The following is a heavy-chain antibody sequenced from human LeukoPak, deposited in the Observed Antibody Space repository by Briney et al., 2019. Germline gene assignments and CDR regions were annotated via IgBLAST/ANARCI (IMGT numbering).Heavy chain of an antibody. CDR3: ARSLPHYYDSSGPFDY. J-gene: IGHJ4*02. CDR1: GGSISSSSW. D-gene: IGHD3-22*01. CDR2: IYHSGST. Sequence: SGTLSLTCAVSGGSISSSSWWSWVRQPPGKGLEWIGEIYHSGSTNYNPSLKSRVTISVDKSKNQFSLKLSSVTAADTAVYYCARSLPHYYDSSGPFDYWGQGTLVTVSS. V-gene: IGHV4-4*02.